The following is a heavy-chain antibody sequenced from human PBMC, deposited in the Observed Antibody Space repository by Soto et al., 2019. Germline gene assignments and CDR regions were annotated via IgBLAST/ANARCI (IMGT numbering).Heavy chain of an antibody. D-gene: IGHD5-12*01. CDR1: GFTFSDQY. Sequence: GGSLRLSCAASGFTFSDQYMDWVRQSPGKGLEWVGRSRNKARSYTTDYAASVKGRFTISRDDSKSSVYLQMNSLKTEDTAVYYCGRGLPTTGFDYWGQGILVTVSS. J-gene: IGHJ4*02. CDR2: SRNKARSYTT. CDR3: GRGLPTTGFDY. V-gene: IGHV3-72*01.